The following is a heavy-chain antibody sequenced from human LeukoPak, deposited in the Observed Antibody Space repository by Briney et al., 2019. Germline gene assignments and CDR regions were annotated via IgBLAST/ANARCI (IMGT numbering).Heavy chain of an antibody. CDR1: RFTFSDYY. V-gene: IGHV3-11*01. Sequence: GGSLRLSCAASRFTFSDYYMSWIRQAPRKGLEWVSYISSSGSTIYYADSVKGRFTISRDNAKNSLYLQMNSLRAEDTAVYYCASGVAVAGYYFDYWGQGTLVTVSS. D-gene: IGHD6-19*01. CDR3: ASGVAVAGYYFDY. J-gene: IGHJ4*02. CDR2: ISSSGSTI.